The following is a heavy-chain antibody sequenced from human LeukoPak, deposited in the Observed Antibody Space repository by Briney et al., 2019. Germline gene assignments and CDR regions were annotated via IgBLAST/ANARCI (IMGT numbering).Heavy chain of an antibody. D-gene: IGHD6-13*01. Sequence: SETLSLTCTVSGGSISSSSYYWGWIRQPPGKGLEWTGSIYYSGSTYYNPSLKSRVTISVDTSKNQFSLKLSSVTAADTAVYYCARMYSSSWYGVYYFDYWGQGTLVTVSS. CDR1: GGSISSSSYY. CDR3: ARMYSSSWYGVYYFDY. V-gene: IGHV4-39*01. J-gene: IGHJ4*02. CDR2: IYYSGST.